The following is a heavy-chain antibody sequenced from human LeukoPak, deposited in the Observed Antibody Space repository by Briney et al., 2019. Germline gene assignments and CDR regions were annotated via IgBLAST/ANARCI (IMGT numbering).Heavy chain of an antibody. V-gene: IGHV5-51*01. CDR2: IYPGDSDT. Sequence: GESLKISCKGSGYSFTSYWIGWVPQMPGKGLEWIGIIYPGDSDTRYSPPFQGQFTNPADKSITTAYLQWSRLTASDTAMYYCARSGPAADYWGQGTLVTVSS. D-gene: IGHD6-13*01. CDR3: ARSGPAADY. J-gene: IGHJ4*02. CDR1: GYSFTSYW.